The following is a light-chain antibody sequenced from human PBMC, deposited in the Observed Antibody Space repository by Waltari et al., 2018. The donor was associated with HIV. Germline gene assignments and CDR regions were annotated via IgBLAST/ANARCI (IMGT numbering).Light chain of an antibody. Sequence: QSALTQPASVSGSPGQSITISCTGTSNDVGSSNYVSWHQQHPCEAPKLIIHDVSDRPSGISNRFSGSKSVNTASLTISGLQTEDEADYYCSSYTSSTTYVFGTGTRVTVL. CDR2: DVS. CDR3: SSYTSSTTYV. J-gene: IGLJ1*01. V-gene: IGLV2-14*03. CDR1: SNDVGSSNY.